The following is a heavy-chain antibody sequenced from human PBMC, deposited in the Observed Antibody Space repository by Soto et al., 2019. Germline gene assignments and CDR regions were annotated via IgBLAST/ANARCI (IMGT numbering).Heavy chain of an antibody. D-gene: IGHD3-9*01. Sequence: PSETLSLTCSVSGASISSYYWTWIRQPPGGGLEWIGYMHRTQGTNDNPSLRGRVHISIDTSMNQFSLRLTSVTAADTAVYYCARVPFVGYFDWLDPWGHGTLVTVSS. CDR2: MHRTQGT. CDR3: ARVPFVGYFDWLDP. V-gene: IGHV4-59*01. J-gene: IGHJ5*02. CDR1: GASISSYY.